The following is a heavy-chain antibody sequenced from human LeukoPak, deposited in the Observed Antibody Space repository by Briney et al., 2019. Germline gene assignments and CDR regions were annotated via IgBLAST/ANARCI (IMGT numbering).Heavy chain of an antibody. CDR3: AKAYYYGSGSYYNEGS. V-gene: IGHV3-9*01. J-gene: IGHJ5*02. D-gene: IGHD3-10*01. Sequence: PGGSLRLSCAASGFTFDDYAMHWVRQAPGKGLEWVSGISWNSGSIGYADSVKGRFTISRDNAKNSLYLQMNSLRAEDTALYYCAKAYYYGSGSYYNEGSWGQGTLVTVSS. CDR1: GFTFDDYA. CDR2: ISWNSGSI.